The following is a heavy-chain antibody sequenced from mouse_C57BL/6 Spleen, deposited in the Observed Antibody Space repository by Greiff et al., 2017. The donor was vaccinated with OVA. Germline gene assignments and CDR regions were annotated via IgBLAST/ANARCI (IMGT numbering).Heavy chain of an antibody. CDR3: AFYYYDSSYEDYAMDY. CDR2: IYWDDDK. CDR1: GFSLSTSGMG. J-gene: IGHJ4*01. V-gene: IGHV8-12*01. D-gene: IGHD1-1*01. Sequence: QVTLKVSGPGILQSSQTLSLTCSFSGFSLSTSGMGVSWIRQPSGKGLEWLAHIYWDDDKRYNPSLKSRLTNSKDTSRNQVFLKITSVDTADTATYYCAFYYYDSSYEDYAMDYWGQGTSVTVSS.